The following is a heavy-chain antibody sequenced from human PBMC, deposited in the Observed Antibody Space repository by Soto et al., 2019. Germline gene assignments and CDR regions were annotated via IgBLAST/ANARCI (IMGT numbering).Heavy chain of an antibody. V-gene: IGHV3-30-3*01. CDR1: GFTFSSYA. D-gene: IGHD1-26*01. CDR3: ARDPYGGYSGSYSDAFDI. J-gene: IGHJ3*02. CDR2: ISYDGSNK. Sequence: GGSLRLSCAASGFTFSSYAMHWVRQAPGKGLEWVAVISYDGSNKYYADSVKGRFTISRDNSKNTLYLQMNSLRAEDTAVYYCARDPYGGYSGSYSDAFDIWGQGTMVTVSS.